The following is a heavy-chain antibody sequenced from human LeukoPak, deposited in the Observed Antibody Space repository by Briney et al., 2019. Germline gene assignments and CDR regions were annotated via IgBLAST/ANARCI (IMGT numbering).Heavy chain of an antibody. D-gene: IGHD3-10*01. CDR2: IYYSGST. CDR3: ARYGSDGMDV. V-gene: IGHV4-59*08. J-gene: IGHJ6*02. CDR1: GGSISSYY. Sequence: PSETLSLTCTVSGGSISSYYWSWIRQPPGKGLEWIGYIYYSGSTNYNPSLKSRVTISVNTSKNHFSMKLSSVTAADTAVYYCARYGSDGMDVWGQGTTVTVYS.